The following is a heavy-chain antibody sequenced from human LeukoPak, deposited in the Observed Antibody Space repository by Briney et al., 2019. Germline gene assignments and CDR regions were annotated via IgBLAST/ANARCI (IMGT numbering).Heavy chain of an antibody. CDR3: AKDPNGDYIGTFDI. D-gene: IGHD4-17*01. CDR2: ITGTGGST. Sequence: GGSLRLSCAASGFSFSSDGMSWVRQAPGKGLEWVSGITGTGGSTYKADSLRGRFTISRDNSKNRLYLQMNSLRAEDTAVYFCAKDPNGDYIGTFDIWGQGTMVTVSS. V-gene: IGHV3-23*01. J-gene: IGHJ3*02. CDR1: GFSFSSDG.